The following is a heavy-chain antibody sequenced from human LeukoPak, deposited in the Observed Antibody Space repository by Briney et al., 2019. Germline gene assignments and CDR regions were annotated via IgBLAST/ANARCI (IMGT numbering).Heavy chain of an antibody. CDR2: INTGGDT. V-gene: IGHV1-3*04. D-gene: IGHD3-10*01. J-gene: IGHJ4*02. CDR1: GYTFTGYY. Sequence: GASVKVSCKASGYTFTGYYMHWVRQAPGQRLEWMGWINTGGDTAYSQRFQGRVTIISDTSASTAYMDLSNLRSEDTAVYYCAREGFGSGTNLEVGYFDYWGQGSLVTVSS. CDR3: AREGFGSGTNLEVGYFDY.